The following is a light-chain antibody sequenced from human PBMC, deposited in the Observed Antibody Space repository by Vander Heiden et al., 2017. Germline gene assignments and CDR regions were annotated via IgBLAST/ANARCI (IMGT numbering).Light chain of an antibody. Sequence: DIQTTQSPSTLSASVGDRVTITCRASQSISTWLAWYQQKPGKAPKVLIYKASSLESGVPSRFSGSGSGTEFTLTISSLQPDDFATYYCQQYNSNFYTFGQGTKLEIK. J-gene: IGKJ2*01. CDR2: KAS. CDR1: QSISTW. V-gene: IGKV1-5*03. CDR3: QQYNSNFYT.